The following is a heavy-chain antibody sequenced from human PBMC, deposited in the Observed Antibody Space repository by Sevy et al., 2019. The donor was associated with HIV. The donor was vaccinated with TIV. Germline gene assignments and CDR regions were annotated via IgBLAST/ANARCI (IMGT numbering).Heavy chain of an antibody. V-gene: IGHV3-21*01. Sequence: GGSLRLSCAASGFTFSSYSMNWVRQAPGKGLEWVSSISSSSSYIYYADSVKGRFTISRDNAKNSLYLQMNSLRAEDTAEYYCARDSLSSSWYGVLDPWGQGTLVTVSS. CDR1: GFTFSSYS. J-gene: IGHJ5*02. CDR3: ARDSLSSSWYGVLDP. D-gene: IGHD6-13*01. CDR2: ISSSSSYI.